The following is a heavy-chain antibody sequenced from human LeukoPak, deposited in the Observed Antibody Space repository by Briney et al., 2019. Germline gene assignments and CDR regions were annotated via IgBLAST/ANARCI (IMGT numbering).Heavy chain of an antibody. J-gene: IGHJ4*02. D-gene: IGHD6-19*01. CDR2: ISGSGGST. Sequence: PGGSLRLSCAPSGFTFSSYAMSWVRQAPGKGLEWVSAISGSGGSTYYADSVKGRFTISRDNSKNTLYLQMNSLRAEDTAVYYCAKDSSGWLDEGSAFDYCRQGTLVTVSS. CDR1: GFTFSSYA. V-gene: IGHV3-23*01. CDR3: AKDSSGWLDEGSAFDY.